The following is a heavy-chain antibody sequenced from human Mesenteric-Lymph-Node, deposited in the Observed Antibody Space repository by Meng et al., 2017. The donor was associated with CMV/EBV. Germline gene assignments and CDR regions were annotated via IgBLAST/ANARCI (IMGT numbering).Heavy chain of an antibody. CDR1: GFTFSSYW. J-gene: IGHJ5*02. CDR2: INSDGSST. V-gene: IGHV3-74*01. CDR3: AKSGALRFLAWSLNWFDP. Sequence: GESLKISCAASGFTFSSYWMHWVRQAPGKGLVWVSRINSDGSSTSYADSVKGRFTISRDNAKNTLYLQMNSLRAEDTAVYYCAKSGALRFLAWSLNWFDPWGQGTLVTVSS. D-gene: IGHD3-3*01.